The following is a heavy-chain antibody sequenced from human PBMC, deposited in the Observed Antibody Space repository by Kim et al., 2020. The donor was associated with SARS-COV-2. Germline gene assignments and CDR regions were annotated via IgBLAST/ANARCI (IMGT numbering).Heavy chain of an antibody. V-gene: IGHV3-74*01. D-gene: IGHD6-19*01. Sequence: GESVKGPLNISRSNAKNTLYLQMNSLRVADTAVYYCEKPIAVTGTGRFDPWGQGTLVTVSS. CDR3: EKPIAVTGTGRFDP. J-gene: IGHJ5*02.